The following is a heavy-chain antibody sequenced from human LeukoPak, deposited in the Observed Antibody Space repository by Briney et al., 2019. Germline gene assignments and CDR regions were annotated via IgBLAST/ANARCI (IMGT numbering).Heavy chain of an antibody. D-gene: IGHD1-26*01. J-gene: IGHJ4*02. Sequence: GGSLRLSCAASGFTLSSYAMSWVRQAPGKGLEWVSAISDSGNTYYADSVKGRFTISRDSSKNTLFLQMNRLRAEDTAVYYCARGGSYYIYWGQGTLVTVSS. CDR2: ISDSGNT. CDR1: GFTLSSYA. CDR3: ARGGSYYIY. V-gene: IGHV3-23*01.